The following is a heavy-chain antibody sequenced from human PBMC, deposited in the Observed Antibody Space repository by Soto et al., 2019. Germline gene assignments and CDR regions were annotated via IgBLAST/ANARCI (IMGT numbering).Heavy chain of an antibody. CDR2: IYYSGFT. CDR3: ARSVFP. CDR1: GGSITSGGHY. V-gene: IGHV4-31*03. J-gene: IGHJ5*02. Sequence: PSETLSLTGTVSGGSITSGGHYWSWIRQHPGKGLEWIGYIYYSGFTYYNPSLKSRVTISVDTSKNQFSLKLSSVTAADTAVYYCARSVFPWGQGTLVTVSS.